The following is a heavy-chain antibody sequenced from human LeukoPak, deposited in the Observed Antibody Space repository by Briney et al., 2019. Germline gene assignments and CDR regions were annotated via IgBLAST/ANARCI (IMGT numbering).Heavy chain of an antibody. CDR2: ISWDGGST. Sequence: GGSLRLACAASGFTFDDYTMHWVRQAPGKGLEWVSLISWDGGSTYYADSVKGRFTISRDNSKNSLYLQMSSLRTEDTALYYCSKARETYTFDYWGQGTLVTVSS. D-gene: IGHD1-1*01. CDR1: GFTFDDYT. J-gene: IGHJ4*02. CDR3: SKARETYTFDY. V-gene: IGHV3-43*01.